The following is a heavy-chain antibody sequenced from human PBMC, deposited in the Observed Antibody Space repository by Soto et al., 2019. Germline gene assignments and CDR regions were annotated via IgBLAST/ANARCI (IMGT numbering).Heavy chain of an antibody. V-gene: IGHV1-69*13. CDR1: GGTFSSYA. CDR3: AGAVRGDYYDSSGYYHNWFDP. Sequence: SVKVSCKASGGTFSSYAISWVRQAPGQGLEWMGGIIPIFGTANYAQKFQGRVTITADESTSTAYMELSSLRSEDTAVYYCAGAVRGDYYDSSGYYHNWFDPWGQGTLVTVSS. CDR2: IIPIFGTA. D-gene: IGHD3-22*01. J-gene: IGHJ5*02.